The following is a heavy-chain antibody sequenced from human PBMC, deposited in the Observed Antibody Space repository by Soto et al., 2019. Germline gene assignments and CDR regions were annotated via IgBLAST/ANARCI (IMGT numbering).Heavy chain of an antibody. Sequence: GGSLRLSXAASGFICSSYDMSWVRQAPGKGLEWVSTILVGGSTHYPDSVKGRFTISRDNSKNTVFLQMNSLTAGDTAVYYCAKATATGGGAFDICGQGTMVTVSS. V-gene: IGHV3-23*01. CDR3: AKATATGGGAFDI. D-gene: IGHD2-8*02. CDR1: GFICSSYD. J-gene: IGHJ3*02. CDR2: ILVGGST.